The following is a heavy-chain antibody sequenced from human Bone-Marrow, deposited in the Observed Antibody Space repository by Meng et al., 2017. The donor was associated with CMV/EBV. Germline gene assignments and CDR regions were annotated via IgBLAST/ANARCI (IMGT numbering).Heavy chain of an antibody. D-gene: IGHD3-3*01. CDR2: IKEDGSEE. Sequence: GESLKISCAASGFTFGYYYMSWVRQAPQKGPEWVATIKEDGSEEYYVDSVKGRFTLSRDNAKNSLYLQMNSLRAEDTAVYYCARDGYDFWSGYYRVLPQTYYYYGMDVWGQGTTVTVSS. V-gene: IGHV3-7*01. J-gene: IGHJ6*02. CDR3: ARDGYDFWSGYYRVLPQTYYYYGMDV. CDR1: GFTFGYYY.